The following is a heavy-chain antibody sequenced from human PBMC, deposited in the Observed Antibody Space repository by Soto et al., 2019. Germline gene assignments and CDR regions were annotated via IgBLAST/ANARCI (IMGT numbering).Heavy chain of an antibody. J-gene: IGHJ3*02. Sequence: QVQLVQSGAEVKKPGSSVKVSCKASGGTFSSYTISWVRQAPGQGLEWMGRIIPILGIANYAQKFQGRVTITADKSTSTAYMELSSLRSEDTAVYYCAREGLYGDYDAFDIWGQGTMVTVSS. CDR2: IIPILGIA. D-gene: IGHD4-17*01. V-gene: IGHV1-69*08. CDR1: GGTFSSYT. CDR3: AREGLYGDYDAFDI.